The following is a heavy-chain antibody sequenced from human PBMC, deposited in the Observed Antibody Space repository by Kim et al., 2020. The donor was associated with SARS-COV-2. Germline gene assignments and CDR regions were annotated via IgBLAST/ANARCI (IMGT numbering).Heavy chain of an antibody. Sequence: GGSLRLSCAASGFTFSSYAMHWVRQAPGKGLEWVAVISYDGSNKYYADSVKGRFTISRDNSKNTLYLQMNSLRAEDTAVYYCARDGGFSTYYYGGGSDAFDIWGQGTMVTVSS. CDR2: ISYDGSNK. CDR1: GFTFSSYA. J-gene: IGHJ3*02. CDR3: ARDGGFSTYYYGGGSDAFDI. V-gene: IGHV3-30*04. D-gene: IGHD3-10*01.